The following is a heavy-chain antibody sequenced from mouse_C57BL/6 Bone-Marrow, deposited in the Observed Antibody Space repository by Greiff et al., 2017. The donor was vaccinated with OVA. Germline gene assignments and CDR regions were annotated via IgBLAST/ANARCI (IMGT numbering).Heavy chain of an antibody. CDR2: IYPGSGNT. V-gene: IGHV1-76*01. Sequence: VQLKESGAELVRPGASVKLSCKASGYTFTDYYINWVKQRPGQGLEWIARIYPGSGNTYYNEKFKGKATLTAEKSSSTAYMQLSSLTSEDSAVYFCARVHGSSPWFAYWGQGTLVTVSA. CDR1: GYTFTDYY. CDR3: ARVHGSSPWFAY. D-gene: IGHD1-1*01. J-gene: IGHJ3*01.